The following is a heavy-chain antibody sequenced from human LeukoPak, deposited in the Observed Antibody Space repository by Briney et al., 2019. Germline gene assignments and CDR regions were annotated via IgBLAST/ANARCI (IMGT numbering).Heavy chain of an antibody. D-gene: IGHD3-22*01. V-gene: IGHV5-51*01. Sequence: GESLKISCKGSGYSFTTYWIGWVRQMPGKGLEWMGIIYPSDSDTRYSPSFQGQVSFSVDKSISTAYLQWSSLKASDTAMYYCARLTYYYDSSGYYHFDYWGQGTLVTVSS. CDR1: GYSFTTYW. J-gene: IGHJ4*02. CDR2: IYPSDSDT. CDR3: ARLTYYYDSSGYYHFDY.